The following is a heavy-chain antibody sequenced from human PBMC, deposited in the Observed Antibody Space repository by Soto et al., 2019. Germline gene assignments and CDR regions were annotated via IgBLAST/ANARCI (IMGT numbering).Heavy chain of an antibody. J-gene: IGHJ4*02. CDR1: GGSIRSYY. V-gene: IGHV4-59*01. D-gene: IGHD6-19*01. CDR3: ARGGWYLYY. CDR2: IHDSGIT. Sequence: QGQLQESGPGLVKPSETLSLTCTVSGGSIRSYYWSWIRPPPGKGLEWIGYIHDSGITNYNPSLKSRVTMSVDTSKNQVSLNLNSVTAADTAVYYCARGGWYLYYWGQGTLVTVSS.